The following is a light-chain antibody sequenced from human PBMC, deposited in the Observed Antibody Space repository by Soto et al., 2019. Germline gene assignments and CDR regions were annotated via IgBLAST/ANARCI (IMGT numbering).Light chain of an antibody. Sequence: QSALTQPASVSGSPGQSITISCTGTSSDVGSYNLVSWYQHHPGKAPKLIIYEGSKWSSGVSNRFSGSKSGNTASLTISGLQAEDEADYYCCSYAGSFTWVFGGGTKVTVL. CDR3: CSYAGSFTWV. CDR1: SSDVGSYNL. CDR2: EGS. V-gene: IGLV2-23*01. J-gene: IGLJ3*02.